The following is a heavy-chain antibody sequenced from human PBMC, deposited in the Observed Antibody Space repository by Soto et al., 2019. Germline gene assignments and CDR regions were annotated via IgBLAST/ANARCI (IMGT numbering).Heavy chain of an antibody. V-gene: IGHV3-33*01. CDR2: IWYDGSNK. Sequence: GGSLRLSCAASGFTFSSYGMHWVRQAPGKGLEWVAVIWYDGSNKYYADSVKGRFTISRDNSKNTLYLQMNSLRAEDTAVYYCARDQCSSTSCFYYYYYGMDVWGQGTTVTVSS. D-gene: IGHD2-2*01. CDR3: ARDQCSSTSCFYYYYYGMDV. CDR1: GFTFSSYG. J-gene: IGHJ6*02.